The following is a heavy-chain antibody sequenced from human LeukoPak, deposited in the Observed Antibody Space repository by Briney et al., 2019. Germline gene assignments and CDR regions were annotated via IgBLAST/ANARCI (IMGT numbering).Heavy chain of an antibody. V-gene: IGHV3-21*01. CDR1: GFTFSSYS. J-gene: IGHJ4*02. Sequence: PGGSLRLSCAASGFTFSSYSMNWVRQAPGKGLEWVSSISSSNSYINYADSVKGRFTISRDNAKNSLYLQMNSLRAEDTAVYYCARDRWCSTTTCYFDYWGQGNLVTVSS. D-gene: IGHD2-2*01. CDR2: ISSSNSYI. CDR3: ARDRWCSTTTCYFDY.